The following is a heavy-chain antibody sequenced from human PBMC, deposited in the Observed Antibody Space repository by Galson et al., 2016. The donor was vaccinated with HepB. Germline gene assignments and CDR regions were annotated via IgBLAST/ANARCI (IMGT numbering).Heavy chain of an antibody. D-gene: IGHD3-10*01. J-gene: IGHJ4*02. CDR2: INAGNGNT. V-gene: IGHV1-3*01. CDR3: ARGLVWFGELSPIGY. CDR1: GYSFTNYA. Sequence: SVKVSCKASGYSFTNYAIYWVRQAPRQRLEWMGWINAGNGNTMYSHKLQGRVTITRDTSASTAYMELSSLRSEDAAVYYCARGLVWFGELSPIGYWGQGTLLTVSS.